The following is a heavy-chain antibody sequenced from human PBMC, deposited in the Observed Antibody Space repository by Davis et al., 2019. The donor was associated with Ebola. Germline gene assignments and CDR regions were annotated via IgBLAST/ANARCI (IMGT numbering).Heavy chain of an antibody. V-gene: IGHV3-66*01. CDR2: IYSGGTT. CDR1: GFTFSSYG. Sequence: GGSLRLSCAASGFTFSSYGMHWVRQAPGKGLEWVSVIYSGGTTYYADSVKGRFTISRDNSKNTLYLQMNSLRAEDTAVYYCAREGGTTYFYGSGAYYYGMDVWGQGTTVTVSS. J-gene: IGHJ6*02. CDR3: AREGGTTYFYGSGAYYYGMDV. D-gene: IGHD3-10*01.